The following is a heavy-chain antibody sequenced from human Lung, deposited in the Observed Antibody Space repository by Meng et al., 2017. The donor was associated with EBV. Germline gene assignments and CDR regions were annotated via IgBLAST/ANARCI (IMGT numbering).Heavy chain of an antibody. CDR1: GGSISSKNYY. CDR2: ISHSGST. J-gene: IGHJ4*02. V-gene: IGHV4-31*03. D-gene: IGHD6-19*01. Sequence: QVQLQESGPGLVKPSQTLSLTCTVSGGSISSKNYYWSWIRQHPGKGLEWIGEISHSGSTNYNPSLKSRVTISVDKSKNQFSLKLTSVTVADTAVYYCARGQWLDNSWGQGTLVTVSS. CDR3: ARGQWLDNS.